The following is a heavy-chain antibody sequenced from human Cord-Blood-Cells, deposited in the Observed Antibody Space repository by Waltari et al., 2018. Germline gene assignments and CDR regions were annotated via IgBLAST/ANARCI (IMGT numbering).Heavy chain of an antibody. Sequence: QVQLQQWGAGLLKPSETLSLTCAVYGGSFSGYYWSWIRQPPGKGLEWIGEINQSGRTNYNPSLKSRVTISVDTSKNQFSLKLSSVTAADTAVYYCARVFAMSYDSSGYYFDYWGQGTLVTVSS. D-gene: IGHD3-22*01. V-gene: IGHV4-34*01. CDR2: INQSGRT. CDR3: ARVFAMSYDSSGYYFDY. CDR1: GGSFSGYY. J-gene: IGHJ4*02.